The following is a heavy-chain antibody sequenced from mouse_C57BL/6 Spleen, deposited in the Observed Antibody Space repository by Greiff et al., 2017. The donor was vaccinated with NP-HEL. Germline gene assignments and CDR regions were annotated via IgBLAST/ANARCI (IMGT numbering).Heavy chain of an antibody. CDR3: ARGTRSYWYFDV. D-gene: IGHD3-3*01. Sequence: VQLQQSGAELVRPGSSVKLSCKASGYTFTSYWMHWVKQRPIQGLEWIGNIDPSDSETHYNQKFKDKATLTVDKSSSKAYMQLSSLTSEDSAVYYWARGTRSYWYFDVWGTGTTVTVSS. J-gene: IGHJ1*03. CDR2: IDPSDSET. V-gene: IGHV1-52*01. CDR1: GYTFTSYW.